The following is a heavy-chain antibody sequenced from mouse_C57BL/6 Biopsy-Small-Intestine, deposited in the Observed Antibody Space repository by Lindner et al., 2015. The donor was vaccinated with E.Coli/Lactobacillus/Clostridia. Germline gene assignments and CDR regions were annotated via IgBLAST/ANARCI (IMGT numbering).Heavy chain of an antibody. D-gene: IGHD2-1*01. CDR2: IDPENGDI. CDR1: GFNFKDDY. J-gene: IGHJ4*01. Sequence: VQLQESGAELVRPGASVKLSCTTSGFNFKDDYMHWVKQRPEQGLEWIGWIDPENGDIEYASKFQGKATITADTSSNTAYLQLSSLTSEDTAVYYCTTLGNYDYTMDYWGRRNLSHRLL. CDR3: TTLGNYDYTMDY. V-gene: IGHV14-4*01.